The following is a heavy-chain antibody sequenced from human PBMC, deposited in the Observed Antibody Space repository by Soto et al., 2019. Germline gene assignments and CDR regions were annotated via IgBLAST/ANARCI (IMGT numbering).Heavy chain of an antibody. J-gene: IGHJ5*02. Sequence: SETLSLTCAVYGGSFSGYYWSWIRQPPGKGLEWIGEINHSGSTNYNPSLKSRVTISVDTSKNQFSLKLSSVTAADTAVYYCARGRLLGQQLNWFDPWGQGTLVTVSS. V-gene: IGHV4-34*01. D-gene: IGHD6-13*01. CDR3: ARGRLLGQQLNWFDP. CDR2: INHSGST. CDR1: GGSFSGYY.